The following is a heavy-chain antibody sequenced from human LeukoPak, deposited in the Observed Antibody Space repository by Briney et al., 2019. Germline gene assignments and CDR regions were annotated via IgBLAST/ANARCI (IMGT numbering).Heavy chain of an antibody. V-gene: IGHV1-24*01. Sequence: ASVTVSCKVSGYTLTELSMHWVRQAPGKGLEWMGGFDPEDGETTYAQKFQGRVTMTEDTSTDTAYMELSSLRSEDTAVYYCATGYAPTYYDFWSGYVNYAFDIWGQGTMVTVSS. CDR1: GYTLTELS. CDR2: FDPEDGET. CDR3: ATGYAPTYYDFWSGYVNYAFDI. J-gene: IGHJ3*02. D-gene: IGHD3-3*01.